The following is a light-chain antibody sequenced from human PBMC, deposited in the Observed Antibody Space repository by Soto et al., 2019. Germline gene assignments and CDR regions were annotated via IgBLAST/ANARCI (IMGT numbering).Light chain of an antibody. CDR2: EVN. CDR3: SPFALSNSFV. V-gene: IGLV2-8*01. J-gene: IGLJ1*01. CDR1: SNDVGAYNY. Sequence: QSVLTQPPSASGSPGQSVTISCTGTSNDVGAYNYVSWYQQHPGKAPKVMIYEVNKRPSGVPDRFSGSKSGNTASLTVSGLQVEDEADYYYSPFALSNSFVFGTGTKVTVL.